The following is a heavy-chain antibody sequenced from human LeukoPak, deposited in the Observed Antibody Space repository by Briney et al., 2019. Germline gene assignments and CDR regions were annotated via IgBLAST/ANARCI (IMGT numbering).Heavy chain of an antibody. CDR2: ISAYNGNT. CDR3: ARGSSSWYYDYYYYMDV. D-gene: IGHD6-13*01. V-gene: IGHV1-18*01. CDR1: GYSFTSYG. J-gene: IGHJ6*03. Sequence: GESLKISCKGSGYSFTSYGISWVRQAPGQGLEWMGWISAYNGNTNYAQKLQGRVTMTTDTSTSTAYMELRSLRSDDTAVYYCARGSSSWYYDYYYYMDVWGKGTTVTVSS.